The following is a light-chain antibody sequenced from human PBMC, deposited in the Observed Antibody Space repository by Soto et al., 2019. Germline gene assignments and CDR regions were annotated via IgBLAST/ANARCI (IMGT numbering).Light chain of an antibody. Sequence: EIVMTQSPATLSVSPGERATLSCRASQSVRSNLAWYQQKPGQAPRLLIYGASTRATGIPARFSGSGFGTEFTLTISSLQSEDFAVYYCQQYNNWPPAFGQGTKVEIK. CDR1: QSVRSN. CDR2: GAS. CDR3: QQYNNWPPA. J-gene: IGKJ1*01. V-gene: IGKV3-15*01.